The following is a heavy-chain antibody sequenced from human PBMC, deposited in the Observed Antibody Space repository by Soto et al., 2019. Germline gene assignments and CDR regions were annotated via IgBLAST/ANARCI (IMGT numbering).Heavy chain of an antibody. CDR2: INAGNGNT. CDR1: GYTFTSYA. V-gene: IGHV1-3*01. CDR3: AGGDIVVVPANYYGMDV. Sequence: GASVKVSCKXSGYTFTSYAMHWVRQAPGQRLEWMGWINAGNGNTKYSQKFQGRVTITRDTSASTAYMELSSLRSEDTAVYYCAGGDIVVVPANYYGMDVWGQGTTVTVSS. J-gene: IGHJ6*02. D-gene: IGHD2-2*01.